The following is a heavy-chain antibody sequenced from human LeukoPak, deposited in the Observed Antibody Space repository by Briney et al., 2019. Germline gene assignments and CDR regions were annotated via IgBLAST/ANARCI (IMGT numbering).Heavy chain of an antibody. V-gene: IGHV3-48*01. CDR1: GFTFSSYS. D-gene: IGHD4-17*01. CDR2: ITTSGGAK. J-gene: IGHJ4*02. Sequence: GGSLRPSCAASGFTFSSYSMNWVRQAPGKGLEWISYITTSGGAKNYADSVKGRFTISRDNSKNTLYLQMNSLGAGDTAIYYCAKARTTVTPPHYWGQGTLVTVSS. CDR3: AKARTTVTPPHY.